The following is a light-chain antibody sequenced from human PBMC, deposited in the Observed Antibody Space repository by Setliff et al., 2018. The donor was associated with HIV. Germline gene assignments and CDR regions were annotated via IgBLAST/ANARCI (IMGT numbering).Light chain of an antibody. CDR2: SFT. CDR3: QSYDSSLSGYV. V-gene: IGLV1-40*01. Sequence: QSVLTQPPSVSGAPGQRVTISCTGSSSNIGAGFDVHWYQQFPGTAPKLLIYSFTHRPSGVPDRFSGSKSGTSASLAIAGLQAEDEADYYCQSYDSSLSGYVFGTGTKVTVL. J-gene: IGLJ1*01. CDR1: SSNIGAGFD.